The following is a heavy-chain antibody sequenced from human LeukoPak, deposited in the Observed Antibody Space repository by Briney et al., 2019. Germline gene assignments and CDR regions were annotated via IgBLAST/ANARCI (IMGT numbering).Heavy chain of an antibody. D-gene: IGHD4-17*01. V-gene: IGHV3-30*02. CDR2: IRYDGSDK. CDR1: GFTFSSYG. Sequence: GGSLRLSCAASGFTFSSYGMHWVRQAPGKGLEWVAFIRYDGSDKYYADSVKGRFTISRDNSKNTLYLQMNSLRAGDTAVYYCAKEGIWYGHYVGYFDYWGQGTLVTVSS. CDR3: AKEGIWYGHYVGYFDY. J-gene: IGHJ4*02.